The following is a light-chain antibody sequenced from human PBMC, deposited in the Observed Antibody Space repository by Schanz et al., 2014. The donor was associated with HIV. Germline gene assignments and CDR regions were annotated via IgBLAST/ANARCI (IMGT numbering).Light chain of an antibody. J-gene: IGKJ4*01. CDR1: QKVNSD. V-gene: IGKV3-15*01. Sequence: EIVMTQSPATLSVSPGERATLSCRASQKVNSDLAWYQQKPGQAPRLLIYGASTRATGVPARFSGSGSGTDFTLTISRLEPDDFAVYYCQQYGGSPFTFGGGTKVEIK. CDR2: GAS. CDR3: QQYGGSPFT.